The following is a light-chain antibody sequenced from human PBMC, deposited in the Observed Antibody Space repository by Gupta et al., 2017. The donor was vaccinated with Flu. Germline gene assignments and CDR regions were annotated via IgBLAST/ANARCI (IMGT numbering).Light chain of an antibody. CDR2: EVS. CDR3: SSYAGSNNGV. V-gene: IGLV2-8*01. J-gene: IGLJ2*01. CDR1: SSDVGGYNY. Sequence: QSALTQPPSASGSPGPSVPISCPGTSSDVGGYNYVSWYQQHPGKAPKLMIYEVSKRPSGVPDLFSGAKSGNTASLTVSGLQAEDEADYYCSSYAGSNNGVFGGGTKLTVL.